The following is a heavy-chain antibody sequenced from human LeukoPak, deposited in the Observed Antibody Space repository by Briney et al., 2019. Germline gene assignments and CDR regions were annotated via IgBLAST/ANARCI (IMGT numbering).Heavy chain of an antibody. CDR1: GFTFSSYW. CDR3: ARGDYGYSPLDH. Sequence: GGSLRLSCAGSGFTFSSYWMHWVRQAPGKGLVWVSRINTDGTTTNYADSVKGRFTISRDNAENTLYLQMNSLRAEDTAVYYCARGDYGYSPLDHWGQGTLVTVSS. V-gene: IGHV3-74*01. CDR2: INTDGTTT. J-gene: IGHJ4*02. D-gene: IGHD5-18*01.